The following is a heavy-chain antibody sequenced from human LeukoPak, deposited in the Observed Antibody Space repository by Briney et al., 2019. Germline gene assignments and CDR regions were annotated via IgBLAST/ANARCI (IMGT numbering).Heavy chain of an antibody. CDR3: ARWLYYYASSGYLDY. J-gene: IGHJ4*02. Sequence: GGSLRLSCAASGFTFSSYSMNWVRQAPGKGLEWVSSISSSSSYIYYADSVKGRFTISRDNAKNSLYLQMNSLRAEDTAVYYCARWLYYYASSGYLDYWGQGTLVTVSS. CDR1: GFTFSSYS. V-gene: IGHV3-21*01. D-gene: IGHD3-22*01. CDR2: ISSSSSYI.